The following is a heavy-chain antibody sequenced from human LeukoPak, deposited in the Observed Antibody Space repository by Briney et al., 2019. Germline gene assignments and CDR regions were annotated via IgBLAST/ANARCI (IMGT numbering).Heavy chain of an antibody. CDR1: GGSISSYY. CDR3: ARDTRGYSSGWSNWFDP. V-gene: IGHV4-59*01. J-gene: IGHJ5*02. D-gene: IGHD6-19*01. CDR2: IYYSGST. Sequence: SETLSLTCTASGGSISSYYWSWIRQPPGKGLEWIGYIYYSGSTNYNPSLKSRVTISVDTSKNQFSLKLSSVTAADTAVYYCARDTRGYSSGWSNWFDPWGQGTLVTVSS.